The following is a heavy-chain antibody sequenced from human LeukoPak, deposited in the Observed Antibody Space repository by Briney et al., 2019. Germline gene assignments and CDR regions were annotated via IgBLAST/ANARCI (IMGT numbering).Heavy chain of an antibody. CDR1: GLTFNTYN. D-gene: IGHD5-18*01. CDR3: ARDCGYGYAIGS. Sequence: PGGSLRLSCAASGLTFNTYNLNWVRQAPGKGLEWVSYISHGSTRIFYADSVEGRFTLSRDDAKNSLYLQMNSLRVEDTAVYYCARDCGYGYAIGSWGQGTLVTVSS. V-gene: IGHV3-48*01. CDR2: ISHGSTRI. J-gene: IGHJ4*02.